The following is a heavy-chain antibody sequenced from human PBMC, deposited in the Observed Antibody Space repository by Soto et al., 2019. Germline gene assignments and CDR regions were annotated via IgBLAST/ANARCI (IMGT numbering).Heavy chain of an antibody. CDR2: INAGNGKT. V-gene: IGHV1-3*01. CDR1: GYIFTNYA. D-gene: IGHD6-19*01. J-gene: IGHJ4*02. CDR3: ARAVAVPADFDY. Sequence: ASVKVSCKASGYIFTNYAIHWVRQAPGQRLEWMGWINAGNGKTKYSQNFQGRVTITRDTSASTAYMELSSLRSEDTAVYYCARAVAVPADFDYWGQGTLVTVSS.